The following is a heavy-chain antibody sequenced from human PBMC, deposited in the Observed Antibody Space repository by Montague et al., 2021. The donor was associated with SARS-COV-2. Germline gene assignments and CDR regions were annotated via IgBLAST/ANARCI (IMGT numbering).Heavy chain of an antibody. CDR3: VSPWKYGSGSHYARWDYYNYGVDV. V-gene: IGHV4-39*01. Sequence: SETLSLTCSVSGGSITSSSYYWGWIRQSPDKGLEWIGNIYYSGSTYYNPSLKSRVTISVDTSKYQFSLKLSSVTAADTAVYYCVSPWKYGSGSHYARWDYYNYGVDVWGQGTTVTVSS. J-gene: IGHJ6*02. CDR2: IYYSGST. D-gene: IGHD3-10*01. CDR1: GGSITSSSYY.